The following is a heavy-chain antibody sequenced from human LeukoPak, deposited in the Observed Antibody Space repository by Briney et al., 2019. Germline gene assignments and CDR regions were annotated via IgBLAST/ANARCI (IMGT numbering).Heavy chain of an antibody. CDR1: GFTFGDYG. V-gene: IGHV3-20*04. J-gene: IGHJ4*02. CDR3: GRLFGHYCSGGSCDDFEC. CDR2: INWNGGST. Sequence: GGSLRLSCATSGFTFGDYGMRWVRQAPGKGLEWVSGINWNGGSTGYADSVKGRFTISRDNAKNSLYLQMSSLRAEHTAMQYCGRLFGHYCSGGSCDDFECWSQGTLVTVSS. D-gene: IGHD2-15*01.